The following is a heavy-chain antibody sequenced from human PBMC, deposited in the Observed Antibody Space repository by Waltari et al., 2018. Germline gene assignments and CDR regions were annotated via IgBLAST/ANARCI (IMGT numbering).Heavy chain of an antibody. D-gene: IGHD6-6*01. J-gene: IGHJ4*02. CDR3: ARHSSSSLGYYFDY. Sequence: QVQLQESGPGLVKPSETLSLTCTVSGGSISSYYWSWIRQPPGKGLEWIGYIYYSGSTNYNPSLKSRVTISVDTSKNQFSLKLSSVTAADTAVYYCARHSSSSLGYYFDYWGQGTLVTVSS. V-gene: IGHV4-59*08. CDR2: IYYSGST. CDR1: GGSISSYY.